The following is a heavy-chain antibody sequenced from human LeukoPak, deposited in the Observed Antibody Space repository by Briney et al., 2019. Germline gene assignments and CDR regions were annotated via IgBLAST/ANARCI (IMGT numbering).Heavy chain of an antibody. Sequence: GASVKVSCKASGYTFTSYGISWVRQAPGQGLEWMGRINPNSGGTNYAQKFQGRVTMTRDTSISTAYMELSRLRSDDTAVYYCARTLEGFLEWSGNWFAPWGQGTLVTVSS. CDR1: GYTFTSYG. CDR3: ARTLEGFLEWSGNWFAP. D-gene: IGHD3-3*01. CDR2: INPNSGGT. J-gene: IGHJ5*02. V-gene: IGHV1-2*06.